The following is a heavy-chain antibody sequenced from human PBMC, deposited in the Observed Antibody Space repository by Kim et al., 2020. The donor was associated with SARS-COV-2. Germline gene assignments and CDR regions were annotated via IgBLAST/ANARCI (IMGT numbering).Heavy chain of an antibody. D-gene: IGHD3-3*01. Sequence: SVKVSCKASGGTFSSYAISWVRQAPGQGLEWMGGIIPIFGTANYAQKFQGRVTITADESTSTAYMELSSLRSEDTAVYYCARGEIPVLRFLEWLFHGMDVWGQGTTVTVSS. CDR2: IIPIFGTA. J-gene: IGHJ6*02. CDR1: GGTFSSYA. V-gene: IGHV1-69*13. CDR3: ARGEIPVLRFLEWLFHGMDV.